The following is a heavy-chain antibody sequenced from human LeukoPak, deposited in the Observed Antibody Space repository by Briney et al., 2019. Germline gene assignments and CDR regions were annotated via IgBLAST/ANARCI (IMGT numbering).Heavy chain of an antibody. CDR2: IYSGGST. CDR3: VREHCSGGTCYSFFDY. Sequence: PGGSLRLSCAASGFTVSSNHMSWVRQAPGKGLEWVSVIYSGGSTYYADSVKGRFTISRDNSKNTLYLQVNSLRAEDTAVYYCVREHCSGGTCYSFFDYWGQGTLVTVSS. J-gene: IGHJ4*02. D-gene: IGHD2-15*01. CDR1: GFTVSSNH. V-gene: IGHV3-53*01.